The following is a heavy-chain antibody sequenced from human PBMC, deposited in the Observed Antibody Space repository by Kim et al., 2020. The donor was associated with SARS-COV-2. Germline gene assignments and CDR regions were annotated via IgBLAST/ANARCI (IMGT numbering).Heavy chain of an antibody. J-gene: IGHJ4*02. CDR2: IWYDGSNK. CDR1: GFTFSSYG. V-gene: IGHV3-33*01. Sequence: GGSLRLSCAASGFTFSSYGMHWVRQAPGKGLEWVAVIWYDGSNKYYADSVKGRFTISRDNSKNTLYLQMNSLRAEVTAVYYCARLYSYGLFDYWGQGTLVTVSS. D-gene: IGHD5-18*01. CDR3: ARLYSYGLFDY.